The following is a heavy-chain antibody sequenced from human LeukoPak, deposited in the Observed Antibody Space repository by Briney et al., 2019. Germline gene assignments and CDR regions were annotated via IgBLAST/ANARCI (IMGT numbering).Heavy chain of an antibody. Sequence: PGGSLRLSCAASGFTFDDYAMHWVRQVPGKGLEWVSGISWNNGRKDYADSVKGRFSISRDNANNSLYLQVNSLRAEDTAVYYCAKEGALVVPAVIQSDDSFDIWGQGTMVTVSS. D-gene: IGHD2-2*02. CDR2: ISWNNGRK. CDR3: AKEGALVVPAVIQSDDSFDI. CDR1: GFTFDDYA. V-gene: IGHV3-9*01. J-gene: IGHJ3*02.